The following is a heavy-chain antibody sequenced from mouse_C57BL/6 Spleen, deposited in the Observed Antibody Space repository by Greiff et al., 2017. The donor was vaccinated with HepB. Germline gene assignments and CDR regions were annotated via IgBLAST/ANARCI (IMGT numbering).Heavy chain of an antibody. CDR2: IDPSDSYT. CDR3: ARRDYYPTGAMDY. D-gene: IGHD1-1*01. V-gene: IGHV1-50*01. Sequence: QVQLQQPGAELVKPGASVKLSCKASGYTFTSYWMQWVKQRPGQGLEWIGEIDPSDSYTNYNQKFKGKATLTVDTYSSTAYMQLSSLTSEDSAVYYCARRDYYPTGAMDYWGQGTSVTVSS. CDR1: GYTFTSYW. J-gene: IGHJ4*01.